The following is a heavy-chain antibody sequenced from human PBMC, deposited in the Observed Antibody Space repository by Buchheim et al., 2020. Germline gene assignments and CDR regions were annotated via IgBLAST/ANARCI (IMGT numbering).Heavy chain of an antibody. J-gene: IGHJ6*02. CDR1: GFTFSSYG. V-gene: IGHV3-30*18. CDR2: ISYDGSNK. CDR3: AKGGNYYYYGMDV. Sequence: QVQLVESGGGVVQPGRSLRLSCAASGFTFSSYGMHWVRQAPGKGLEWVAVISYDGSNKYYADSVKGRFTISRDNSKNTLYLQMNSLGAEDTAVYYCAKGGNYYYYGMDVWGQGTT.